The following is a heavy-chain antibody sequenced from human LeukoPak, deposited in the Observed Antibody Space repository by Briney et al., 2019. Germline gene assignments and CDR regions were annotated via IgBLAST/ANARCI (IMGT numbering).Heavy chain of an antibody. Sequence: SETLSLTCTVSGGSISSSSYYWGWIRQPPGKGLEWIGSIYYSGSTYYNPSLKSRVTISVDTSKNQFSLKLSSVTAADTAVYYCARVYGYCSGGSCYSEWDDAFDIWGQGTMVTVSS. V-gene: IGHV4-39*01. D-gene: IGHD2-15*01. CDR1: GGSISSSSYY. CDR2: IYYSGST. J-gene: IGHJ3*02. CDR3: ARVYGYCSGGSCYSEWDDAFDI.